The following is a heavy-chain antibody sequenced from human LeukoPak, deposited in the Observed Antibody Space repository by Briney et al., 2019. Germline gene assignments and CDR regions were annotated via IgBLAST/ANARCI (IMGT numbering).Heavy chain of an antibody. CDR3: VRHIKPAGPWDGMDV. CDR1: DYTFTSYG. D-gene: IGHD1-26*01. J-gene: IGHJ6*02. V-gene: IGHV1-18*04. Sequence: ASVKVSCKASDYTFTSYGISWVRQAPGQGLEWVAWISAYNSNKNSAEKFQGRVTTTIDTSTSTAYMELRSLKSDDTAVYYCVRHIKPAGPWDGMDVWGQGTTVIVSS. CDR2: ISAYNSNK.